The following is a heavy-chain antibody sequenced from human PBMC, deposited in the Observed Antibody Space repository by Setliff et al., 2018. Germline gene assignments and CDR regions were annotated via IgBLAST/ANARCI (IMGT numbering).Heavy chain of an antibody. CDR1: GFTFSSYA. D-gene: IGHD2-21*01. J-gene: IGHJ4*02. CDR3: VKGPNLIAYRAHDF. CDR2: LGYPGGT. Sequence: GGSLRLSCAPSGFTFSSYAMTWLRQPPGKGLQWVASLGYPGGTAYSDSVKGRFTISRDTSKNILFLQMSSLRVDDTAMYYCVKGPNLIAYRAHDFWGRGTLVTVSS. V-gene: IGHV3-23*01.